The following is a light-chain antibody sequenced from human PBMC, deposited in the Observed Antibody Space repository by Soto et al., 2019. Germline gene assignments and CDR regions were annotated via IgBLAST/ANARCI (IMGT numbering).Light chain of an antibody. V-gene: IGKV1-12*01. J-gene: IGKJ1*01. Sequence: DIQMTQSPSSLSAVVGDRVTITCRTSRGIGDRLGWFQQPPGKERKFLIQAASNLQSGVPSRFSGIGSGTEFILSSNSLQPEDIATYYCLQVSSFPRTFGQGTKV. CDR2: AAS. CDR1: RGIGDR. CDR3: LQVSSFPRT.